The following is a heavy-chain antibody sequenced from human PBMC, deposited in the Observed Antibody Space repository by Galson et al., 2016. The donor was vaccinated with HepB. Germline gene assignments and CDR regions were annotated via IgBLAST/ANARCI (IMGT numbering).Heavy chain of an antibody. J-gene: IGHJ3*02. CDR1: GGSISSGTYY. Sequence: TLSLTCTVSGGSISSGTYYWSWLRQPAGKGLEWIGHIYTSGSTNYNPSLKSRVSISVDTSKSQFSLKLSSVTAADTAVYYCARGSARTGYAFDIWGQGTMVTVSS. D-gene: IGHD2-2*01. V-gene: IGHV4-61*09. CDR2: IYTSGST. CDR3: ARGSARTGYAFDI.